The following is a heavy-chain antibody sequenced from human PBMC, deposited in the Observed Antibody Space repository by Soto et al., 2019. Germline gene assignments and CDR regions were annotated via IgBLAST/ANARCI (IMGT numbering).Heavy chain of an antibody. CDR1: GFTFSDSV. J-gene: IGHJ3*02. Sequence: EVQLVESGGGLVQPGGSLKLSCAASGFTFSDSVMYWVRQTSGKGLEWVGRIRGKADSYAKAYAASVKGRCTISRDDSKNTVDLQMNSLNTEDTAVYYCSRNLDYAFDIWGQGTMVTVSS. V-gene: IGHV3-73*01. CDR3: SRNLDYAFDI. CDR2: IRGKADSYAK. D-gene: IGHD1-7*01.